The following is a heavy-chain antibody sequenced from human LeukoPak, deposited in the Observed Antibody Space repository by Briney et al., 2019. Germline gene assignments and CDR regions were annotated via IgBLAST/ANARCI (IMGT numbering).Heavy chain of an antibody. J-gene: IGHJ3*02. V-gene: IGHV4-4*02. CDR2: IDHSGRT. CDR1: GGSSSSSNW. D-gene: IGHD3-22*01. CDR3: ARGSYDSSGYYYPPRGAFDI. Sequence: SGTLSLTCAVSGGSSSSSNWWNWVRQPPGKGLEWIGEIDHSGRTNYNPSLKSRVTISVDRSKNQFSLKLSSVTAADTAVYYCARGSYDSSGYYYPPRGAFDIWGQGTMVTVSS.